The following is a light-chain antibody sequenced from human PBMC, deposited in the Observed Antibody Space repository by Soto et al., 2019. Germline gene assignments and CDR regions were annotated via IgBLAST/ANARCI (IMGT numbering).Light chain of an antibody. Sequence: DIQLTQSPSFLSASVGDRVTITCRASQGISNYLAWYQQKPGKAPNLLIHTASSLQTGVPSRFSGSGSGTEFTLAISSLQPEDFATYYCQQSDSIPITFGQGTRLEIK. CDR3: QQSDSIPIT. CDR2: TAS. J-gene: IGKJ5*01. CDR1: QGISNY. V-gene: IGKV1-9*01.